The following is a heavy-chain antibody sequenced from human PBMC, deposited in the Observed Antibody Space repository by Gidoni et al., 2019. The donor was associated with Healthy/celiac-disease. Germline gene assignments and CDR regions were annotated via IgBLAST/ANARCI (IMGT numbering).Heavy chain of an antibody. D-gene: IGHD6-13*01. CDR2: INHSGST. CDR3: ARAAAAAPRTFDY. Sequence: QVQLQQWGAGLLKPSETLSLTCAVYGGSFSGYYWSWIRQPPGKGLEWIGEINHSGSTNYNPSLKSRVTILVDTSKNQFSLKLSSVTAADTAVYYCARAAAAAPRTFDYWGQGTLVTVSS. V-gene: IGHV4-34*01. J-gene: IGHJ4*02. CDR1: GGSFSGYY.